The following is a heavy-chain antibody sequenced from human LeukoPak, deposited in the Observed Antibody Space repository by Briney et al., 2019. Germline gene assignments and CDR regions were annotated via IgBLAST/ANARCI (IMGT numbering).Heavy chain of an antibody. CDR1: GYNFTTYW. J-gene: IGHJ4*02. V-gene: IGHV5-51*01. Sequence: RGESLKISCKGSGYNFTTYWIGWVRQMPGKGLEWMGIIYPADSDTRYSPSFQGQVTISADKSIRTAYLQWSSLKASDTAIYYCARGGYSYGPFDYWGQGTLVTVSS. D-gene: IGHD5-18*01. CDR2: IYPADSDT. CDR3: ARGGYSYGPFDY.